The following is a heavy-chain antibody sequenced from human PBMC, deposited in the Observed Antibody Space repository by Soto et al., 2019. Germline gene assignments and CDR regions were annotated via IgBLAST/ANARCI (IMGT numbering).Heavy chain of an antibody. J-gene: IGHJ4*02. CDR3: ARDSVYSVSYLDN. CDR2: IWYDGSNK. V-gene: IGHV3-33*01. D-gene: IGHD1-26*01. Sequence: QVQLVESGGGVVQPGRSLRLSCAASGFTFSSYGMHWVRQAPGKGLDWVALIWYDGSNKYYADSVKGRFTISRDNSKNTLDLQMNSLRAEETAVYYCARDSVYSVSYLDNWGQGTLVNVSS. CDR1: GFTFSSYG.